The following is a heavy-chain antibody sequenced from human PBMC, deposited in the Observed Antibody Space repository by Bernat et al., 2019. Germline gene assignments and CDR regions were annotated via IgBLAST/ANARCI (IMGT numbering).Heavy chain of an antibody. D-gene: IGHD1-26*01. CDR2: ISDDGSTK. CDR3: AKKKGGNYMPLDY. CDR1: GFTFSSYG. J-gene: IGHJ4*02. V-gene: IGHV3-30*18. Sequence: QVQLVESGGGVVQPGRSLRLSCAASGFTFSSYGMQWVRQAPGKGLEWVAVISDDGSTKHYADSVNGRFTVSRDNSKNTLYLQMNSLRAEDTAVYYCAKKKGGNYMPLDYWGQGTLVTVSS.